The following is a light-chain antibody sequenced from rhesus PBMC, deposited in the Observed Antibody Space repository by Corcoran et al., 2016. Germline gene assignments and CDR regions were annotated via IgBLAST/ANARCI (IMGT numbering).Light chain of an antibody. CDR1: QSLLHSNGYTY. J-gene: IGKJ4*01. V-gene: IGKV2-78*01. Sequence: DIVMTQTPLSLSVTPGEPASISCRSSQSLLHSNGYTYLHWYLQKPGQSPQLLIYGVSNRASGVTDRFSGSGSGTDFTLKISRVEAEDVGVYYCEQTLQTPLTFGGGTKVEIK. CDR3: EQTLQTPLT. CDR2: GVS.